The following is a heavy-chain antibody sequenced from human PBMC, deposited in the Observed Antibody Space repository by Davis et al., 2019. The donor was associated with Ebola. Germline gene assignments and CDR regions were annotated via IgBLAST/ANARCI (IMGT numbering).Heavy chain of an antibody. CDR2: ISSKGGTT. Sequence: GESLKISCSASGFTFSSFAMHWVRQAPGKGLEYVSAISSKGGTTYYADSVKGRFTISRDNSKNTLYLQMSSLRAEDTAVYYCVIPMPRGGDWGQGTLVTVSS. CDR3: VIPMPRGGD. D-gene: IGHD2-2*01. J-gene: IGHJ4*02. CDR1: GFTFSSFA. V-gene: IGHV3-64D*06.